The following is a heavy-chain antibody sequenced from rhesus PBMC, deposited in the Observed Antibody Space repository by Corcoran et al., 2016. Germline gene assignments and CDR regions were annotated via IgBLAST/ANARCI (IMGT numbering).Heavy chain of an antibody. CDR1: GGSFSGYW. CDR3: VRDRLAVTTLSDRFDV. Sequence: QVQLQESGPGLVKPSETLSLTCAVSGGSFSGYWWGWIRQPPGKGLEWMGSIYGSRGSTEYNPSLKSRSTISRDTSKIQFSLKLSSVTAADTAVYYCVRDRLAVTTLSDRFDVWGPGVLVTVSS. D-gene: IGHD4-23*01. J-gene: IGHJ5-1*01. CDR2: IYGSRGST. V-gene: IGHV4-160*01.